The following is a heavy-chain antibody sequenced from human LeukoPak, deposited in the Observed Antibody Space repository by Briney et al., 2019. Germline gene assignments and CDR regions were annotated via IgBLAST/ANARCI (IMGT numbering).Heavy chain of an antibody. D-gene: IGHD5-18*01. Sequence: ASVKVSCKASGFTFTSSSIQWIRQARGQRLVWIGWIVGDSTDTYYAQRFQERVTIARDMSTSTAYLELSSLRSEDTAVYYCAADPDTTMAFDCWGQGTLVTVSS. CDR3: AADPDTTMAFDC. CDR1: GFTFTSSS. CDR2: IVGDSTDT. V-gene: IGHV1-58*02. J-gene: IGHJ4*02.